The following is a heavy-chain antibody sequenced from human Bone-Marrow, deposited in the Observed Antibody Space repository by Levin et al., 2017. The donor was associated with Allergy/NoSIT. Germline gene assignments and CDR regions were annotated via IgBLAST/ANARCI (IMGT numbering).Heavy chain of an antibody. CDR1: GFTFGDYP. D-gene: IGHD2-15*01. J-gene: IGHJ4*02. CDR2: LRNKANGGTT. Sequence: GGSLRLSCTGSGFTFGDYPMSWFRQAPGKGLEWVGSLRNKANGGTTQYAASVKDRFTISRDDSKNIAYLQMNSLKTEDTAVYFCARYNCSGGGCYHLSAYKYWGQGTLVTVSS. V-gene: IGHV3-49*03. CDR3: ARYNCSGGGCYHLSAYKY.